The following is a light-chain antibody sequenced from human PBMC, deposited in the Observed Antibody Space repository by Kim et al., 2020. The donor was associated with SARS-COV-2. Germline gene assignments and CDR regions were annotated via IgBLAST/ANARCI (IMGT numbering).Light chain of an antibody. CDR1: SSNIGADYD. J-gene: IGLJ3*02. CDR2: GNN. Sequence: QSVLTQPPSVSGAPGQRVTISCTGSSSNIGADYDVHWYQHLPGTAPKLLIYGNNNRPSGVPDRFSGSKSGTSASLAITALQAEDEADYYCQSYDNSLSAWVFGGGTKLTVL. CDR3: QSYDNSLSAWV. V-gene: IGLV1-40*01.